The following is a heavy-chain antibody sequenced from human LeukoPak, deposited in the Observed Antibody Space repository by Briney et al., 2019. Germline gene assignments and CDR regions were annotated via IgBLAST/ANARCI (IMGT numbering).Heavy chain of an antibody. J-gene: IGHJ6*02. CDR3: AKGLSYYDFWSGQTYYYYGMDV. V-gene: IGHV3-9*01. CDR1: GFTFDDYA. CDR2: ISWNSGSI. Sequence: GGSLRLSCAASGFTFDDYAMQWVRQAPGKGLEWVSGISWNSGSIGYADSVKGRFTISRDNAKNSLYLQMNSLRAEDTALYYCAKGLSYYDFWSGQTYYYYGMDVWGQGTTVTVSS. D-gene: IGHD3-3*01.